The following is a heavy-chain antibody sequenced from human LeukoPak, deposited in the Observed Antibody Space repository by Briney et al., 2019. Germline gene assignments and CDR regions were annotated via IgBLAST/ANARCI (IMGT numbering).Heavy chain of an antibody. CDR3: ARTLVGAFDC. J-gene: IGHJ4*02. CDR1: GDSFSASSVG. Sequence: SQTLSLTCVISGDSFSASSVGWHWIRQSPSRGLEWLGKTYYRSRWFNDYGESVKSRISINPDTSKNQFSLQLNSVTPEDTAVYYCARTLVGAFDCWGQGTLVTVSS. V-gene: IGHV6-1*01. CDR2: TYYRSRWFN. D-gene: IGHD1-26*01.